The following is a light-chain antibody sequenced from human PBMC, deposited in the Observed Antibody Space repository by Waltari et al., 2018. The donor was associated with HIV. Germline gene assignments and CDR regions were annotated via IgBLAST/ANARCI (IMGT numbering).Light chain of an antibody. CDR1: QNLHNW. Sequence: DIQMTQSPSTLSASVGDRVTITCRASQNLHNWLAWYQQKPGMAPKLLIYGASTLESGVPSRFSGSGSGTQFTLTINSLQPEDSATYLCQHYQSSPYTVGQGTKLQIK. CDR3: QHYQSSPYT. V-gene: IGKV1-5*03. J-gene: IGKJ2*01. CDR2: GAS.